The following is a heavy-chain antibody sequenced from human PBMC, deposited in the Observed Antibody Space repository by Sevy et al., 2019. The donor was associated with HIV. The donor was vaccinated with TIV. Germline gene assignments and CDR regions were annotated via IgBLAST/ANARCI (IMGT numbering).Heavy chain of an antibody. Sequence: GGSLRLSCAASGFSFSSYGMHWVRQAPGKGLEWMSYIQYDGSNKDYADSVKGRFTISRENSKNTLYLQMNSLRVEDRAVFYWVKEGGGEGGDHWGQGTLVTVSS. CDR1: GFSFSSYG. D-gene: IGHD3-16*01. J-gene: IGHJ4*02. V-gene: IGHV3-30*02. CDR2: IQYDGSNK. CDR3: VKEGGGEGGDH.